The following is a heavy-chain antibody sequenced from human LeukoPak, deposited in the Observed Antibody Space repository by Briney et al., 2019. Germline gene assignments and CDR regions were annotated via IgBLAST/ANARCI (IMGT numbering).Heavy chain of an antibody. CDR3: AREYAH. D-gene: IGHD2-8*01. CDR2: IYTSGST. Sequence: SQTLSRTCSVSGDSITSGDSYWTWIRQPAGKGLEWIGLIYTSGSTKYNPSLKSRITISLDTSKNQFSLQLNSVTAADTAVYYCAREYAHWGQGTLVTVSS. V-gene: IGHV4-61*02. CDR1: GDSITSGDSY. J-gene: IGHJ4*02.